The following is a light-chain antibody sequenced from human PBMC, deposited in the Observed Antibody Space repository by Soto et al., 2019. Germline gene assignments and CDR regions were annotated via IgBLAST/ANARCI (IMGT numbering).Light chain of an antibody. V-gene: IGLV1-40*01. J-gene: IGLJ2*01. CDR3: QSYDRSLSGHVI. Sequence: QSVLTQPPSVSGAPGQRVTISCTGSSSNIGAGYDVHWYQHLPGTAPKLLIYGNNNRPSGVPDRFSASKSGTSASLAITGLQAEDEADYYCQSYDRSLSGHVIFGGGTKVTVL. CDR2: GNN. CDR1: SSNIGAGYD.